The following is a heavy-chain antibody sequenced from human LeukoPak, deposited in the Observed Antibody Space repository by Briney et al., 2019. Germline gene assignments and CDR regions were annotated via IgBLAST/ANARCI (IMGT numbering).Heavy chain of an antibody. Sequence: PGGSLRLSCAASGFTVSSNYMSWVRQAPGKGLEWVSVIYSGGSTYYADSVKGRFTISRDNSKNTLYLQMNSLRAEDTAVYYCARVCCYYGSGSPFDPWGQGTLVTVSS. D-gene: IGHD3-10*01. J-gene: IGHJ5*02. V-gene: IGHV3-66*01. CDR3: ARVCCYYGSGSPFDP. CDR1: GFTVSSNY. CDR2: IYSGGST.